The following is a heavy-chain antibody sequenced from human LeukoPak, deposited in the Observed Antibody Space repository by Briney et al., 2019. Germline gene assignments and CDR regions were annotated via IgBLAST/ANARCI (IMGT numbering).Heavy chain of an antibody. V-gene: IGHV4-39*07. J-gene: IGHJ5*02. CDR2: IYYSGST. CDR1: GGSISSSSYY. D-gene: IGHD6-19*01. Sequence: SETLSLTCTVSGGSISSSSYYWGWIRQPPGKGLEWIGSIYYSGSTYYNQSPKSRVTISVDTSKNQFSLKLSSVTAADTAVYYCARGYSSGWRLKFDPWGQGTLVTVSS. CDR3: ARGYSSGWRLKFDP.